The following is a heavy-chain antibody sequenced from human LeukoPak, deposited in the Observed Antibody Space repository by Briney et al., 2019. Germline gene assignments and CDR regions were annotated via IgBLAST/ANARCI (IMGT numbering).Heavy chain of an antibody. CDR2: ISPLLGAS. V-gene: IGHV1-69*01. Sequence: SVKVSCKASGGTFSDYVISWVRQAPGQGLNWMGGISPLLGASKHTQNFHDRVTITADESTTTPYMELSDLRSADTAVYYCVTYDVLTGFEYWGQGTLVTVSS. CDR1: GGTFSDYV. D-gene: IGHD3-9*01. CDR3: VTYDVLTGFEY. J-gene: IGHJ4*02.